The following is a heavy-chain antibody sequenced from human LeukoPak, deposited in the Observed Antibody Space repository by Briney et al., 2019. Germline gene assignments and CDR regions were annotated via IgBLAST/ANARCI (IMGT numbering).Heavy chain of an antibody. CDR1: GYSISSGYY. Sequence: SETLSPTCTVSGYSISSGYYWGWIRQPPGKGLEWIGSIYHSGSTYYNPSLKSRVTISVDTSKNQFSLKLSSVTAADTAVYYCARDGQWAGGYYFDYWGQGTLVTVSS. CDR2: IYHSGST. D-gene: IGHD1-26*01. CDR3: ARDGQWAGGYYFDY. J-gene: IGHJ4*02. V-gene: IGHV4-38-2*02.